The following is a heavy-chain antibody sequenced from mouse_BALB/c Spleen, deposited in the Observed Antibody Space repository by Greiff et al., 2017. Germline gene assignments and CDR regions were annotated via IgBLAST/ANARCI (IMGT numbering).Heavy chain of an antibody. Sequence: QVQLKQSGAELMKPGASVKISCKATGYTFSSYWIEWVKQRPGHGLEWIGEILPGSGSTNYNEKFKGKATFTADTSSNTAYMQLSSLTSEDSAVYYCARRERWLLLWYFDVWGAGTTVTVSS. J-gene: IGHJ1*01. V-gene: IGHV1-9*01. CDR1: GYTFSSYW. CDR3: ARRERWLLLWYFDV. D-gene: IGHD2-3*01. CDR2: ILPGSGST.